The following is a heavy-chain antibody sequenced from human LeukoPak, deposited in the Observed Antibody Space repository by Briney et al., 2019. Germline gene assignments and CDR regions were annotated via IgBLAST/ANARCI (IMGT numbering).Heavy chain of an antibody. V-gene: IGHV3-7*01. CDR3: ARDLERYYDLEGRSGY. Sequence: PGGSLRLSCAASGFTFSSYWMSWVRQAPGKGLEWVANIKQDGSEKYYVDSVKGRFTISRDNAKNSLYLQMNSLRAEDTAVYYCARDLERYYDLEGRSGYWGQGTLVTVSS. D-gene: IGHD3-3*01. CDR2: IKQDGSEK. J-gene: IGHJ4*02. CDR1: GFTFSSYW.